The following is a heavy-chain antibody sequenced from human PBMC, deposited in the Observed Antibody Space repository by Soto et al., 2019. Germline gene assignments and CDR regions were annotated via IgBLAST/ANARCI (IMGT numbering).Heavy chain of an antibody. CDR1: GASFGSKTYY. CDR2: VFYGGMA. D-gene: IGHD2-8*01. CDR3: ATAPDTHRTTGDQVNRFDP. V-gene: IGHV4-39*01. J-gene: IGHJ5*02. Sequence: PSETLSLICTVSGASFGSKTYYWGWIRQPPGKGLEWIATVFYGGMAFYNPSLNSRAAMSVDTSKSQFSLRLTSVTAADTAVYYCATAPDTHRTTGDQVNRFDPWGPGTLVNV.